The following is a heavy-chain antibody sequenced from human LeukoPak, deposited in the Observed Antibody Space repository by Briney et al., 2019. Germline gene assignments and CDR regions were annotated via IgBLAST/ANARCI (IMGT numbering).Heavy chain of an antibody. CDR1: GGSISNTNW. V-gene: IGHV3-21*06. Sequence: ETLSLTCGVSGGSISNTNWWTWVRQAPGKGLEWVSSISPSSSYIYYADSVKGRFTISRDNAKNSVDLQMNSLRAEDTAVYYCARDGIDYWGQGTLVTVSS. CDR3: ARDGIDY. CDR2: ISPSSSYI. J-gene: IGHJ4*02.